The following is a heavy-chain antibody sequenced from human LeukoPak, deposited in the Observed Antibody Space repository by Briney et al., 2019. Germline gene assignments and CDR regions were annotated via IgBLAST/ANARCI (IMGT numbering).Heavy chain of an antibody. CDR1: GFTFTSYA. D-gene: IGHD1-26*01. J-gene: IGHJ4*02. V-gene: IGHV3-23*01. CDR2: VSGSGGST. Sequence: GGSLRLSCVASGFTFTSYAMTWVRQAPGKGLEWVSVVSGSGGSTYHADSVKGRFTISKDNFKNTLYLQMNSLRAEDTAVYYCAKTGRGTTTFHYFDYWGQGTLVTVSS. CDR3: AKTGRGTTTFHYFDY.